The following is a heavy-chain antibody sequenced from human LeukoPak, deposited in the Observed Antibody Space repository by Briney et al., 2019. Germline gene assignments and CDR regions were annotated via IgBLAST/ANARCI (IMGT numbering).Heavy chain of an antibody. CDR3: ARDLTGSNWFDP. CDR2: IYYSGSI. J-gene: IGHJ5*02. V-gene: IGHV4-31*03. CDR1: GGSISSGGYY. Sequence: PSQTLSLTCTVSGGSISSGGYYWRWIRQHPGKGLEWIGYIYYSGSIYYNPSLKSRVTISVDTSKTQFTLKLSSVTAADTSVYYCARDLTGSNWFDPWGQGTLVTVSS. D-gene: IGHD7-27*01.